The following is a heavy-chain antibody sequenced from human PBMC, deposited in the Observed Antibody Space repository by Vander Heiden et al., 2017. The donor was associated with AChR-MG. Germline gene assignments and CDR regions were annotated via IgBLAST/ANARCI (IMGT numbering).Heavy chain of an antibody. CDR3: VRGRRWLQRSFDY. J-gene: IGHJ4*02. CDR1: GGSFSGYY. D-gene: IGHD5-18*01. Sequence: QVQLQQWGAGLLKPSETLSRTCAVYGGSFSGYYWTWIRQPPGKGLEWIGEITHSGSTNYNPSLKSRVTISVDTSKNQFSLKLSSVTAADTAVYYCVRGRRWLQRSFDYWGQGTLVTVSS. CDR2: ITHSGST. V-gene: IGHV4-34*01.